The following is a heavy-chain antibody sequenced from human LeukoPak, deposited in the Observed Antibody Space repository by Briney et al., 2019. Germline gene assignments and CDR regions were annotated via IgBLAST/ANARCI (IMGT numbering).Heavy chain of an antibody. CDR3: AKDVWYSGSSDFDY. V-gene: IGHV3-23*01. CDR1: GFTFSSYA. Sequence: GESLRLSCAASGFTFSSYAMSWVRQAPGKGLEWVSAISGSGGSTYYADSVKGRFTISRDNSKNTLYLQMNSLRAEDTAVYYCAKDVWYSGSSDFDYWGQGTLVTVSS. CDR2: ISGSGGST. D-gene: IGHD1-26*01. J-gene: IGHJ4*02.